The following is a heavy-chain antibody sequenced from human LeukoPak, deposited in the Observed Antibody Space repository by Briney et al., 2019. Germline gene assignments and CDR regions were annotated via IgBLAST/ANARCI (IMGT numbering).Heavy chain of an antibody. CDR1: GYTLTELS. V-gene: IGHV1-24*01. J-gene: IGHJ6*03. D-gene: IGHD6-6*01. CDR2: FDPEDGET. CDR3: ATSSSPGYYYYMDV. Sequence: ASVKVSCKVSGYTLTELSMHWVRQAPGKGLEWMGGFDPEDGETIYTQKFQGRVTMTEDTSTDTAYMELSSLRSEDTAVYYCATSSSPGYYYYMDVWGKGTTVTVSS.